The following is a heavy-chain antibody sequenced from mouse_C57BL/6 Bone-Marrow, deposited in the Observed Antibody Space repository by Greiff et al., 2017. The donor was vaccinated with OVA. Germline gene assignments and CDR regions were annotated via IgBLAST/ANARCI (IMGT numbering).Heavy chain of an antibody. D-gene: IGHD1-1*01. V-gene: IGHV1-53*01. Sequence: QVQLQQPGTELVKPGASVKLSCKASGYTFTSYWMHWVKQRPGQGLEWIGNINPSNGGTNYNENFKSKATLTVDKSSSTAYMQLSSLTSEDSAVYYCARNTLPLGSSYYFDDWGQGTTLTVSS. CDR2: INPSNGGT. CDR3: ARNTLPLGSSYYFDD. J-gene: IGHJ2*01. CDR1: GYTFTSYW.